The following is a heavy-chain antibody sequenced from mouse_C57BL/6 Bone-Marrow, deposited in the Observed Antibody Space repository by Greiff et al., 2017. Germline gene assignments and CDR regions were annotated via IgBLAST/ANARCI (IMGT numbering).Heavy chain of an antibody. CDR1: GFNFNSDC. CDR3: TTGHYEGSSDVGY. V-gene: IGHV14-4*01. Sequence: DVKLQEPGAELVKPGASVKLSCTASGFNFNSDCMHWVKQRPEQGLEWIGWIHPDSGGTEYASKFQSKATITADKSSSTAYLQLSSLTSEDTAVYYCTTGHYEGSSDVGYWGQGTTLTVSS. CDR2: IHPDSGGT. J-gene: IGHJ4*01. D-gene: IGHD1-1*01.